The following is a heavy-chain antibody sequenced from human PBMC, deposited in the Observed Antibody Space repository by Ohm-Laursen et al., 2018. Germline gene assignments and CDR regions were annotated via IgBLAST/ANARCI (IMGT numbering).Heavy chain of an antibody. V-gene: IGHV4-34*01. CDR3: ARYSPVEMIIRGAFDI. D-gene: IGHD5-24*01. CDR2: INHSGRT. CDR1: GGSISSYY. Sequence: SQTLSLTCSVSGGSISSYYWSWTRQPPGKGLEWIGEINHSGRTNYNPSLKSRVIISVDTSKNQVSLRMSPVTAADTAVYYCARYSPVEMIIRGAFDIWGQGTMVTVSS. J-gene: IGHJ3*02.